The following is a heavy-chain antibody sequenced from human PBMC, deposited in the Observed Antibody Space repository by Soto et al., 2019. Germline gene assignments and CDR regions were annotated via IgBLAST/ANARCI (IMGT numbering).Heavy chain of an antibody. CDR3: ARAPASDYSSRYYYYGMDV. V-gene: IGHV3-66*01. CDR1: GFTVSSNY. J-gene: IGHJ6*02. D-gene: IGHD6-19*01. Sequence: GGSLRLSCAASGFTVSSNYMSWVRQAPGKGLEWVSVIYSGGSTYYADSVKGRFTISRDNSKNTLYLQMNSLRAEDTAAYYCARAPASDYSSRYYYYGMDVWGQGTTVTVSS. CDR2: IYSGGST.